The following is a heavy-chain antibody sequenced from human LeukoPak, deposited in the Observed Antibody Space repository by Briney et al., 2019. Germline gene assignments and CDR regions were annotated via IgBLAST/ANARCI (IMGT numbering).Heavy chain of an antibody. CDR3: AREVAY. CDR1: GYSISSGYF. J-gene: IGHJ4*02. Sequence: SETLSLTCTVSGYSISSGYFWGWIRQSPGKGLDWIGIIYHSGSTYYNPSLKSRVTISVDTSKNQFSLKLTSVTAADTAVYYCAREVAYWGQGILVTVSS. CDR2: IYHSGST. V-gene: IGHV4-38-2*02.